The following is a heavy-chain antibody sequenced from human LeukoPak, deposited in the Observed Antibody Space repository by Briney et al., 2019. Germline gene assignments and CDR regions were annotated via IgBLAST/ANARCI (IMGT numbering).Heavy chain of an antibody. J-gene: IGHJ4*02. CDR1: GGTFSSYA. CDR3: ARGTHYYDSSGYSFDY. Sequence: SVKVSCKASGGTFSSYAISWVRQAPGQGLEWMGGIIPIFGTANYAQKFQGRVTITADESTSTAYMELSSLRSEDTAVYYCARGTHYYDSSGYSFDYWGQGTLVTVSS. V-gene: IGHV1-69*13. CDR2: IIPIFGTA. D-gene: IGHD3-22*01.